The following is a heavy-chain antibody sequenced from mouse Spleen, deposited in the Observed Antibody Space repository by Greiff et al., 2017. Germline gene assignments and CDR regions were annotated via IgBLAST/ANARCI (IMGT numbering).Heavy chain of an antibody. D-gene: IGHD2-3*01. CDR2: ISSGGSYT. CDR3: ARGDGYYAWFAY. CDR1: GFTFSSYG. J-gene: IGHJ3*01. Sequence: VQLKESGGDLVKPGGSLKLSCAASGFTFSSYGMSWVRQTPDKRLEWVATISSGGSYTYYPDSVKGRFTISRDNAKNTLYLQMSSLKSEDTAMYYCARGDGYYAWFAYWGQGTLVTVSA. V-gene: IGHV5-6*01.